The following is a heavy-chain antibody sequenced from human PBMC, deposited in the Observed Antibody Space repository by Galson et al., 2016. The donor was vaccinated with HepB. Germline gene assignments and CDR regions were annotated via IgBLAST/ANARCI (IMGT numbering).Heavy chain of an antibody. CDR1: GFTFNSYW. CDR3: VRDRYSYYYGAGSYVY. Sequence: SLRLSCAASGFTFNSYWMTWVRQAPGRGLEWVANIKEDGSERYYVDSVKGRFTISRDNAKSSLFLQMNSLRAEDTAVYYCVRDRYSYYYGAGSYVYWGQGTLVTVSS. CDR2: IKEDGSER. J-gene: IGHJ4*02. V-gene: IGHV3-7*01. D-gene: IGHD3-10*01.